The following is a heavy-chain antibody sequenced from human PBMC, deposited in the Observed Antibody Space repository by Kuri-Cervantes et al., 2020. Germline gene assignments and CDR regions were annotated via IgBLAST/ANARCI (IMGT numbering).Heavy chain of an antibody. CDR2: SNHSGST. CDR1: GGSFSGYY. D-gene: IGHD5-12*01. V-gene: IGHV4-34*01. CDR3: ARYRGYPEYYFDY. Sequence: GSLRLSCAVYGGSFSGYYWSWSRQPPGKGLEWIGESNHSGSTNYNPSLKSRVTISVDTSKNQLSLKLSSVTAADTAVYYCARYRGYPEYYFDYWGQGTLVTVSS. J-gene: IGHJ4*02.